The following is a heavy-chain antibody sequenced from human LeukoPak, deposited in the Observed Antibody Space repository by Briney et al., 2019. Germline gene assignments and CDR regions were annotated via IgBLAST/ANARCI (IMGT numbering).Heavy chain of an antibody. D-gene: IGHD1-1*01. J-gene: IGHJ6*02. Sequence: GASVKVSCKASEYTFTGCYMHWVRQAPGQGLEWMGWINPNSGGTNYAQKFQGRVTMTRDTSISTAYMELSRLRSDDTAVYYCARVSGTDDYYYGMDVWGQGTTVTVSS. CDR1: EYTFTGCY. V-gene: IGHV1-2*02. CDR3: ARVSGTDDYYYGMDV. CDR2: INPNSGGT.